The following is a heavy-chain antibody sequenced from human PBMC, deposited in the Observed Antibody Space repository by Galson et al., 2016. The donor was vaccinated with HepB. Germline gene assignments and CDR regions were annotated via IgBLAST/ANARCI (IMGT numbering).Heavy chain of an antibody. J-gene: IGHJ3*02. D-gene: IGHD2-2*01. Sequence: SLRLSCAASGFTFSSYSMHWVRQAPGKGLEYVSGINSNGGRTYYTDPVKGRFTLSRDNSKNTVYLQMSSLRIEDTAVYFCVKEGYQELSDGAFDIWGQGTQVTVSS. CDR1: GFTFSSYS. CDR3: VKEGYQELSDGAFDI. CDR2: INSNGGRT. V-gene: IGHV3-64D*06.